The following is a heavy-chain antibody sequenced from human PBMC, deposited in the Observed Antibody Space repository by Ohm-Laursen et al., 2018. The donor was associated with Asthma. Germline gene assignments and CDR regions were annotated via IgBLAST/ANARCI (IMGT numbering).Heavy chain of an antibody. CDR2: INPNSGGT. V-gene: IGHV1-2*06. CDR3: ASGLAGDYGDYVPDF. Sequence: GSSVKVSCKASGYTFTGYYMHWVRQAPGQGLEWMGRINPNSGGTDYAQKFQGRVTMTRDTSISTAYMELSTLTSDDTAVYYCASGLAGDYGDYVPDFWGQGSLVTVSA. CDR1: GYTFTGYY. J-gene: IGHJ4*02. D-gene: IGHD4-17*01.